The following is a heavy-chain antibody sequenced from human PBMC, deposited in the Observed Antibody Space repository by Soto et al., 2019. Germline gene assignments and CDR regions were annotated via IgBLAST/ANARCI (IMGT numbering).Heavy chain of an antibody. CDR2: IYYSGST. V-gene: IGHV4-59*01. CDR1: GGSITSYY. J-gene: IGHJ4*02. D-gene: IGHD6-19*01. CDR3: AKVGSGWTGGTDY. Sequence: QVQLQESGPGLVKPSETLSLTCTVSGGSITSYYWSWIRQPPGKGLEWIGHIYYSGSTNYNPSLKSRVTISVDTSKNQFSLRLISVTAADTAVYYCAKVGSGWTGGTDYWGQGTLATVSS.